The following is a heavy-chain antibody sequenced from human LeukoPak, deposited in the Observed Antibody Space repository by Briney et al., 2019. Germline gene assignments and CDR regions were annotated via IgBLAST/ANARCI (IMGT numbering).Heavy chain of an antibody. CDR3: ARQMNTVTADY. V-gene: IGHV4-39*01. CDR1: GGSISSSSYF. J-gene: IGHJ4*02. CDR2: IFYSGST. D-gene: IGHD4-17*01. Sequence: SETLSLTCTVTGGSISSSSYFWGWIRQPPGKGLEWIGSIFYSGSTYYNPSLNSRVTISIDTSKNQFSLRLSSVTAADTAVNYCARQMNTVTADYWGQGTLVTVSS.